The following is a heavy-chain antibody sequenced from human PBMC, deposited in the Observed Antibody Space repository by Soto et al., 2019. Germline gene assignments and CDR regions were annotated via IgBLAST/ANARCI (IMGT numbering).Heavy chain of an antibody. CDR2: IYYSGST. CDR1: GGSISSSSYY. D-gene: IGHD3-22*01. J-gene: IGHJ4*02. Sequence: PSETLSLTCTVSGGSISSSSYYWGWIRQPPGKGLEWIGSIYYSGSTYYNPSLKSRVTISVDTSKNQFSLKLSSVTAADTAVYYCARHKAYHDSSGNYYFDYWGQGTLVTVSS. V-gene: IGHV4-39*01. CDR3: ARHKAYHDSSGNYYFDY.